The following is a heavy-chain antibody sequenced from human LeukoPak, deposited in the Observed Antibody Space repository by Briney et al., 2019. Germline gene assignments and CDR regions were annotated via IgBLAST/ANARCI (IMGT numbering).Heavy chain of an antibody. J-gene: IGHJ4*02. CDR1: GGSISSSYW. D-gene: IGHD3-9*01. CDR3: ARIRYFDWLLQYYFDY. V-gene: IGHV4-4*02. Sequence: SGTLSLTCAVSGGSISSSYWWSWVRQPPGKGLEWIGEIYYSGSTNYNPSLKSRVTISVDKSKNQFSLKLSSVTAADTAVYYCARIRYFDWLLQYYFDYWGQGTLVTVSS. CDR2: IYYSGST.